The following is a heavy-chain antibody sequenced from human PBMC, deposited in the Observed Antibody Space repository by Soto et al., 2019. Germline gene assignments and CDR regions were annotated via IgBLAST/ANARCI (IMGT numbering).Heavy chain of an antibody. D-gene: IGHD2-2*01. J-gene: IGHJ4*02. Sequence: SETLSLTCAVSSGSISSSNWWSWVRQPPGKGLEWIGEIYHSGSTNYNPSLKSRVTISVDKSKNQFSLKLSSVTAADTAVYYCATRPAAMGGGPDYWGQGTLVTVSS. CDR2: IYHSGST. CDR1: SGSISSSNW. CDR3: ATRPAAMGGGPDY. V-gene: IGHV4-4*02.